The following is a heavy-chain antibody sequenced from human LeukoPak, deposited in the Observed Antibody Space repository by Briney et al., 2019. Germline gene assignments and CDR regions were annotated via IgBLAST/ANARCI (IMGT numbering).Heavy chain of an antibody. CDR1: GVSISSYS. Sequence: SETLSLTCTVSGVSISSYSWIWIRQPAGEGLEYIGRVYTSGSTLTNPSLRSRVTISVDTSMKQFSLKLSSVTAADTAVYYCARHSLTGYSGYDLGDYWGQGTLVTVSS. V-gene: IGHV4-4*07. CDR3: ARHSLTGYSGYDLGDY. CDR2: VYTSGST. D-gene: IGHD5-12*01. J-gene: IGHJ4*02.